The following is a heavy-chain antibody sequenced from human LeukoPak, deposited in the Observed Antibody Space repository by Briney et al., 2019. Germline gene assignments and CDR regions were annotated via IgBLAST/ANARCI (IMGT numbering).Heavy chain of an antibody. J-gene: IGHJ4*02. CDR3: ARVGQWQAAGVDY. CDR2: IKPDGSAE. D-gene: IGHD6-19*01. CDR1: GFTFSSNW. V-gene: IGHV3-7*03. Sequence: GGSLRLSCGTSGFTFSSNWMSWVRHAPGRGLDWVANIKPDGSAEYYVASVKGRFTVSRDNAKNSLYLQMNSLRAEDTAVYYCARVGQWQAAGVDYWGQGTLVTVSS.